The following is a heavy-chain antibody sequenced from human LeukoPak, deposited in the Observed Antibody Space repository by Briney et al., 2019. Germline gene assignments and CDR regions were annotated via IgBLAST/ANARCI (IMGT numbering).Heavy chain of an antibody. CDR1: GFTVSSNY. Sequence: GGSLRLSCAASGFTVSSNYMSWVRQAPGKGLEWVSVIYSGGSTYYADSVKGRFTISRDNSKNMLYLQMNSLRAEDTAVYYCARGPDTIFGVVIRDYGMDVWGQGTTVTVSS. D-gene: IGHD3-3*01. V-gene: IGHV3-66*01. J-gene: IGHJ6*02. CDR2: IYSGGST. CDR3: ARGPDTIFGVVIRDYGMDV.